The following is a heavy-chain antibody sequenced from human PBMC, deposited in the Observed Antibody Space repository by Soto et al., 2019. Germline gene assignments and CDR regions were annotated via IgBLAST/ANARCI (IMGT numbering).Heavy chain of an antibody. D-gene: IGHD2-2*02. V-gene: IGHV1-18*01. CDR3: ARGVWGVVVPAAIRYNWFDP. CDR2: ISAYNGNT. CDR1: GYTFTSYG. Sequence: ASVKVSCKASGYTFTSYGIGWVRQAPGQGLEWMGWISAYNGNTNYAQKFQGRVTMTTDTSTSTAYMELRSLRSDDTAVYYCARGVWGVVVPAAIRYNWFDPWGQGTLVTVSS. J-gene: IGHJ5*02.